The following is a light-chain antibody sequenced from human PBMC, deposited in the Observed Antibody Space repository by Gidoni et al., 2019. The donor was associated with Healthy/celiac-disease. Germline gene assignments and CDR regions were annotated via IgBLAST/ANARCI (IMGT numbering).Light chain of an antibody. CDR3: QQSYSTPPT. J-gene: IGKJ4*01. V-gene: IGKV1-39*01. Sequence: DIQMTQSPSSLSASVGDRVTITCRASQSISSYLNWYQQKPGKAPKLLIYAASSLQSGVPSRFSGSGSGKDFTLTISSLQHEDVATYYCQQSYSTPPTFGGGTKVEIK. CDR2: AAS. CDR1: QSISSY.